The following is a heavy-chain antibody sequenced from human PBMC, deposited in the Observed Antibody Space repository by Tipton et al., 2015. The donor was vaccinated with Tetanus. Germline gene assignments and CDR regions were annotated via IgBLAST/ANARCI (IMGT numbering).Heavy chain of an antibody. CDR2: LYSDGRT. Sequence: QLVQSGGGVVQSGGSLRLSCAVSDSIASHSYVTWVRQAPGKGLEWVSVLYSDGRTDYADSVRGRFTISRDNAKNTVYLQMNSLRAEDTAVYFCARRSLTNYGLDVWGQGIPVTVSS. D-gene: IGHD1-1*01. CDR3: ARRSLTNYGLDV. J-gene: IGHJ6*02. V-gene: IGHV3-53*01. CDR1: DSIASHSY.